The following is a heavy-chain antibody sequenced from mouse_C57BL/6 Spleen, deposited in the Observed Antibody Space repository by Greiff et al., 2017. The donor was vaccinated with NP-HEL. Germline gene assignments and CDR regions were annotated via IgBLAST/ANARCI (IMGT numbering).Heavy chain of an antibody. CDR2: IYPRSGNT. CDR1: GYTFTSYG. D-gene: IGHD1-1*01. J-gene: IGHJ2*01. CDR3: ARSGIWEYYGSGHGFDY. V-gene: IGHV1-81*01. Sequence: VQLQQSGAELARPGASVKLSCKASGYTFTSYGISWVKQRTGQGLEWIGEIYPRSGNTYYNEKFKGKATLTADKSSSTAYMELRSLTSEDSAVYFCARSGIWEYYGSGHGFDYWGQGTTLTVSS.